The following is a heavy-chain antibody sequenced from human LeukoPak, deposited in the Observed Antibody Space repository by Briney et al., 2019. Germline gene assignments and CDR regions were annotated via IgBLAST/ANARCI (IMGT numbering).Heavy chain of an antibody. D-gene: IGHD3-10*02. CDR3: AELGITMIGGV. V-gene: IGHV3-48*03. Sequence: GGSLRLSCAASGFVFDYYAMNWVRQAPGKRLEWISYISGGGDNIQYADSVKGRFTISRDNAKNSLYLQMNSLRAEDTAVYYCAELGITMIGGVWGKGTTVTISS. J-gene: IGHJ6*04. CDR2: ISGGGDNI. CDR1: GFVFDYYA.